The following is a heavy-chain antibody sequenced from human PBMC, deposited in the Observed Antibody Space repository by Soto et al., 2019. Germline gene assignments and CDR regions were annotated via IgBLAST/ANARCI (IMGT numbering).Heavy chain of an antibody. J-gene: IGHJ4*02. V-gene: IGHV4-30-4*01. Sequence: SETLSLTCTVSGVSISNVDYYWNWIRQTPGKGLEWIGYIYNGGPTYYNPSLESRLSLSVDTSGNQFSLRLSSVTAADTAIYYCARSLEYGIPFDKWGQGTLVTVSS. D-gene: IGHD2-8*01. CDR1: GVSISNVDYY. CDR2: IYNGGPT. CDR3: ARSLEYGIPFDK.